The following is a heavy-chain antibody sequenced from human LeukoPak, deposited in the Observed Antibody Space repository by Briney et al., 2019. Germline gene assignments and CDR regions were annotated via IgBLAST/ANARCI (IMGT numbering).Heavy chain of an antibody. J-gene: IGHJ4*02. V-gene: IGHV3-23*01. CDR1: GFTFTNYA. Sequence: GGSLRLSCAASGFTFTNYAMSWVRQAPGKGLECVSTISGSGGSAYYADSVKGRFTISRDNSKNTLYLQMNSLRAEDTAVYYCAKAMDSGSAQTRHPKYYFDYWGQGTLVTVSS. CDR3: AKAMDSGSAQTRHPKYYFDY. CDR2: ISGSGGSA. D-gene: IGHD2-2*03.